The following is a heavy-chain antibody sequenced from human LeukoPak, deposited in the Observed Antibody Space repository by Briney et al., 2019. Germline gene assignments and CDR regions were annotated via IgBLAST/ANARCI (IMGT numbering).Heavy chain of an antibody. CDR3: ARHGSGTYFDP. Sequence: SETLSLTCAVSGYFISSGYYGGWSRQPPGQGVEFIGSIYHSGTTYYNPSLKSRVTISVDTSNNQFSLKVSSVTAADTAVYYCARHGSGTYFDPWGQGTLVTVSS. J-gene: IGHJ5*02. V-gene: IGHV4-38-2*01. CDR1: GYFISSGYY. D-gene: IGHD1-26*01. CDR2: IYHSGTT.